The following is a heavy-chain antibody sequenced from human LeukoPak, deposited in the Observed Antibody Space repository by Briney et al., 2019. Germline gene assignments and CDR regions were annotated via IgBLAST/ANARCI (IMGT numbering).Heavy chain of an antibody. CDR3: ARVVGTDEGADY. V-gene: IGHV3-7*04. J-gene: IGHJ4*02. Sequence: GGSLRLSCAASGFTFRNYWMNWVRQAPGKGLEGVANIKPDGSEKRYVDSVKGRFTISRDNAKNSLYLQMNSLRAEDTAVYYCARVVGTDEGADYWGQGTLVTVSS. CDR1: GFTFRNYW. D-gene: IGHD1-7*01. CDR2: IKPDGSEK.